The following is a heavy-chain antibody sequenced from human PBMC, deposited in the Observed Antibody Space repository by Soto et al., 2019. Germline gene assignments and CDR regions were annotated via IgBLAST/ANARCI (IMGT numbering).Heavy chain of an antibody. V-gene: IGHV1-3*01. CDR2: INAGNGNT. D-gene: IGHD2-15*01. CDR3: AAPTCSGGSCYSFYYGMDV. J-gene: IGHJ6*02. CDR1: GGTFSCYA. Sequence: GASVKVSCKASGGTFSCYAMHWVRQAPGQRLEWMGWINAGNGNTKYSQKFQGRVTITRDTSASTAYMELSGLRSEDTAVYYCAAPTCSGGSCYSFYYGMDVWGQGTTVTVSS.